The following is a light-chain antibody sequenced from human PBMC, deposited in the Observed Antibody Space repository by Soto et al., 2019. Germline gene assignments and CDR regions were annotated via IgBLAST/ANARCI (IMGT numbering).Light chain of an antibody. CDR3: QQSYSTLGIT. J-gene: IGKJ5*01. V-gene: IGKV1-39*01. Sequence: DIQMTQSPSSLSASVGDRVTITCRASQTISNYLSWYQQKPGEAPKLLIYAASSLQSGVPSRFSGSGSGTDFSLTISSLQPEDFATYYCQQSYSTLGITFGQGTRLDMK. CDR1: QTISNY. CDR2: AAS.